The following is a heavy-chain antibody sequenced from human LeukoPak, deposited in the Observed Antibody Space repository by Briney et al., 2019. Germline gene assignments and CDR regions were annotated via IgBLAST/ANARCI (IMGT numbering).Heavy chain of an antibody. V-gene: IGHV3-53*01. CDR2: IYTGGSGGST. CDR3: AGGYDNSGYSFDY. CDR1: GFTFSNAW. Sequence: PGGSLRLSCAASGFTFSNAWMSWVRQAPGKGLEWVSVIYTGGSGGSTYYADSVKGRFTISRDDSKNTLYLQMNSLRAEDTAVYYCAGGYDNSGYSFDYWGQGTLVTVSS. J-gene: IGHJ4*02. D-gene: IGHD3-22*01.